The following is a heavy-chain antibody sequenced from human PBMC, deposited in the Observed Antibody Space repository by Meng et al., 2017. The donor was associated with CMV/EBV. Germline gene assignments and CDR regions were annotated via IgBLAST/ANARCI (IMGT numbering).Heavy chain of an antibody. Sequence: SLKISCAASGFTFSSYGMHWVRQAPGKGLEWVAFIRYDGSNKYYADSVKGRFTISRDNSKNTLYLQMNSLRAEDTAVYYCAKDQGSGFLEWLPTIDYWGQGTLVTVSS. CDR2: IRYDGSNK. V-gene: IGHV3-30*02. CDR3: AKDQGSGFLEWLPTIDY. J-gene: IGHJ4*02. CDR1: GFTFSSYG. D-gene: IGHD3-3*01.